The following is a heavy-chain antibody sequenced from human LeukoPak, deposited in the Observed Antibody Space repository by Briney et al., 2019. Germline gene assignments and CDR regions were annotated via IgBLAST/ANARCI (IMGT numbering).Heavy chain of an antibody. Sequence: SETLSLTCTVSGGSISSGSYYWSWIRQSAGKGLEWIGRIYTSGSTNYNPSLKSRVTISVDTSKNQFSLKLSSVTAADTAVYYCAREGISGSVYYYDSSGYSDTRFDPWGQGTLVTVSS. D-gene: IGHD3-22*01. CDR2: IYTSGST. J-gene: IGHJ5*02. V-gene: IGHV4-61*02. CDR3: AREGISGSVYYYDSSGYSDTRFDP. CDR1: GGSISSGSYY.